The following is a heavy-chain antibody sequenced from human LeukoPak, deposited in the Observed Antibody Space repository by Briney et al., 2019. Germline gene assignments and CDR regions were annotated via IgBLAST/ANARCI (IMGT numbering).Heavy chain of an antibody. J-gene: IGHJ4*02. CDR1: GGSFSGYY. CDR3: ARTYYYDSSGYYPAGFDY. V-gene: IGHV4-34*01. Sequence: SETLSLTCAGYGGSFSGYYWSWIRQPPGKGLEWIGEISHSGSTNYNPSLKSRVTISVDTSKNQFSLKLSSVTAADTAVYYCARTYYYDSSGYYPAGFDYWGQGTLVTVSS. CDR2: ISHSGST. D-gene: IGHD3-22*01.